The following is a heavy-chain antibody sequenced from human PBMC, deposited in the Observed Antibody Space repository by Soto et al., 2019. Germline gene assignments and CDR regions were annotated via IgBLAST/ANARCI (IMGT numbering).Heavy chain of an antibody. Sequence: PSETLSLTCTVTGDSISSYYWSWIRQPPGMGLEWIGYIYYSGSTTYNPSLKSRLTISVDTSKNQFSLKLSSVTAADTAVYHCARVGSYCSGGSCYSGFDYWGQGTLVTVPQ. J-gene: IGHJ4*02. CDR3: ARVGSYCSGGSCYSGFDY. CDR1: GDSISSYY. V-gene: IGHV4-59*01. D-gene: IGHD2-15*01. CDR2: IYYSGST.